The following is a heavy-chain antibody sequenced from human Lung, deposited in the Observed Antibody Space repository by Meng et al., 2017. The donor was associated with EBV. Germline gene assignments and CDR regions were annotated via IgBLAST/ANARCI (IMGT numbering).Heavy chain of an antibody. CDR3: ARVEVGITSGDY. J-gene: IGHJ4*02. V-gene: IGHV1-18*01. CDR1: SYTFTNYG. Sequence: QVQLVQSGGEVKKPGASLTFSCKASSYTFTNYGITWVRQAPGQGLEWMGWISAYNGNTNDAQTLQGRVTMTTDTSTSTAYMELRSLRSDDTAVYYCARVEVGITSGDYWGQGTLVTVSS. CDR2: ISAYNGNT. D-gene: IGHD1-26*01.